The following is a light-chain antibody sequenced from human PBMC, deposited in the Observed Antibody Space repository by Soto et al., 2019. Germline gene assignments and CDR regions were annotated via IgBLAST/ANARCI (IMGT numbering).Light chain of an antibody. V-gene: IGKV3-20*01. CDR2: GAS. J-gene: IGKJ2*01. CDR3: QQYRSSPPMFI. Sequence: ENGLTQSPGTLSLSPGERATLSCRASQSVTATYLAWYQQRPGQAPRLLIYGASSRATGIPDRFSGNGSGTDFTLTISKLEPEDFAVYYCQQYRSSPPMFIFGQGTKVDIK. CDR1: QSVTATY.